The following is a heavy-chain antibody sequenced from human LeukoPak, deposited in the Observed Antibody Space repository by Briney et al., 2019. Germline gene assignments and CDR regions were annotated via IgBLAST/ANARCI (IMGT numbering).Heavy chain of an antibody. D-gene: IGHD2-15*01. CDR1: GGSFSGYY. CDR3: ARGPYCSGGSCYGGYYYYYGMDV. V-gene: IGHV4-34*01. J-gene: IGHJ6*04. CDR2: INHSGST. Sequence: SETLSLTCAVYGGSFSGYYWSWIRQPPGKGLEWIGEINHSGSTNYNPSLKSRVTISVDTSKNQFSLKLSSLTAADTAVYYCARGPYCSGGSCYGGYYYYYGMDVWGKGTTVTVSS.